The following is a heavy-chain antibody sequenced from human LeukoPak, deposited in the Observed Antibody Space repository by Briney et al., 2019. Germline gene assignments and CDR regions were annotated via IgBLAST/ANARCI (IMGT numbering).Heavy chain of an antibody. Sequence: SETLSLTWTVSGVSISSYYWSWIRQPPGKGLEWIGYIYYSGSTNYNPSLKSRVTISVDTSKNQFSLKLSSVTAADTAVYYCARERYGSGSYYTDYWGQGTLVTVSS. CDR2: IYYSGST. J-gene: IGHJ4*02. CDR1: GVSISSYY. V-gene: IGHV4-59*01. D-gene: IGHD3-10*01. CDR3: ARERYGSGSYYTDY.